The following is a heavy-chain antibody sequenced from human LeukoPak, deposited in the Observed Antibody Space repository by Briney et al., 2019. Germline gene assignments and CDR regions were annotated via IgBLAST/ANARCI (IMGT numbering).Heavy chain of an antibody. Sequence: ASVKLSCKASGGTFSSYTISWVRHAPGQGLEWMGRIIPILGIANYAQKFQGRVTITADKSTSTAYMELSSLRSEDTAVYYCARDGQQYPYYYYYGMDVWGQGTTVTVSS. D-gene: IGHD2-2*01. J-gene: IGHJ6*02. V-gene: IGHV1-69*04. CDR3: ARDGQQYPYYYYYGMDV. CDR1: GGTFSSYT. CDR2: IIPILGIA.